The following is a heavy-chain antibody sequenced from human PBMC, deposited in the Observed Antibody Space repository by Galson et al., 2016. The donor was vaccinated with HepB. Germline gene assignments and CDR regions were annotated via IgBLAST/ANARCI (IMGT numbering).Heavy chain of an antibody. CDR2: IIVGNGKT. J-gene: IGHJ3*02. Sequence: SVKVSCKASGYTFSNSAIHWVRQAPGQGLEWMGWIIVGNGKTNYAQKFQGRVTITSDTSATTVYMELSSLTSEDTAVYYCAREEGVIIVGDDVFDIWGHGTMATVSS. D-gene: IGHD3-22*01. CDR3: AREEGVIIVGDDVFDI. V-gene: IGHV1-3*01. CDR1: GYTFSNSA.